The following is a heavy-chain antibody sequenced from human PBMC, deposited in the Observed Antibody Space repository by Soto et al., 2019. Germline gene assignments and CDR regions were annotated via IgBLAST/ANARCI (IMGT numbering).Heavy chain of an antibody. CDR2: IIPIFSTP. CDR3: ARPIQYYFDTSAQSAWFDP. CDR1: GGTFGSYA. D-gene: IGHD3-22*01. Sequence: QVQLAQSGAEVKKPGSSVKVSCKTSGGTFGSYAISWVRQAPGQGLEWMGGIIPIFSTPNYAQKFRGRVTITADESTSTAYMELSSLRSEDTAVYYCARPIQYYFDTSAQSAWFDPWGQGTLVTVSS. V-gene: IGHV1-69*12. J-gene: IGHJ5*02.